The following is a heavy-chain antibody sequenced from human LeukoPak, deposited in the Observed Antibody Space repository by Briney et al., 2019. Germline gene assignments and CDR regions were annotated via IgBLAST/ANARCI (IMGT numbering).Heavy chain of an antibody. J-gene: IGHJ2*01. V-gene: IGHV4-4*02. D-gene: IGHD4-23*01. CDR3: ARDLHGGNSFTSDWYFDL. Sequence: SETLSLTCAVSGGSISISSSNWWSWVRQPPGKGLEWIGEIFHSGSTNYNPSLKSRVTVSVDKSKNQFSLKLSSLTAADTAVYYCARDLHGGNSFTSDWYFDLWGRGTLVTVSS. CDR2: IFHSGST. CDR1: GGSISISSSNW.